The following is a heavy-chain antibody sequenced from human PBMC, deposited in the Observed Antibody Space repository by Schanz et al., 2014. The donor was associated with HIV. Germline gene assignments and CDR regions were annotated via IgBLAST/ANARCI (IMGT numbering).Heavy chain of an antibody. CDR3: AKPEYDSRGSSQSHFDY. J-gene: IGHJ4*02. CDR1: GFTFSSYA. V-gene: IGHV3-23*01. D-gene: IGHD3-22*01. CDR2: ISESGGRT. Sequence: DVQLLESGGGLVQPGGSLRLSCAASGFTFSSYAMSWVRQAPGKGLEWVSAISESGGRTYYADSVNGRFTISRDNSKNTLYLQMTTLRIDDTAVYYCAKPEYDSRGSSQSHFDYWGQGTLVTVSS.